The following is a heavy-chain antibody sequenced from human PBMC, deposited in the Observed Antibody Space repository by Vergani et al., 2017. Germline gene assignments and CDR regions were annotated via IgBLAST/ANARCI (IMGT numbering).Heavy chain of an antibody. CDR3: ARVDSSSGDAFDI. Sequence: EVQLVASGGGLVQRGGSLRLSCEASGFTFSNLWMTWVRQAPGKGLEWVANIKQDGSEKYYVDSVKGRFTISRDNAKNSLYLQMNSLRAEDTAVYYCARVDSSSGDAFDIWGQGTMVTVSS. J-gene: IGHJ3*02. V-gene: IGHV3-7*04. D-gene: IGHD6-6*01. CDR1: GFTFSNLW. CDR2: IKQDGSEK.